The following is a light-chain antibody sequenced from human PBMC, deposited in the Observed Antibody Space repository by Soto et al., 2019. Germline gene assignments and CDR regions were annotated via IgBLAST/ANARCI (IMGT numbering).Light chain of an antibody. J-gene: IGLJ1*01. V-gene: IGLV1-40*01. CDR1: SSNIGANYD. CDR2: ANS. CDR3: QSYDSTLSARYV. Sequence: QSVLTQPPSVFGAPGQRVTISCTGSSSNIGANYDVHWYQQRPGTAPKLLIFANSNRPSGVPDRFSGSKSGTSASLVITGLQAEDEGDYYCQSYDSTLSARYVFGTGTKVTVL.